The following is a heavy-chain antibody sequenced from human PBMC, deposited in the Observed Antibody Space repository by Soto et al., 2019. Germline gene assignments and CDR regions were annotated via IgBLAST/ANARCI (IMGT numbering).Heavy chain of an antibody. CDR1: PYTLGNYG. CDR2: LSADNSKT. D-gene: IGHD4-17*01. CDR3: ALASFGDYHFDYGLDI. J-gene: IGHJ6*02. Sequence: QIRVVQSATEMRKPGASVRLSCKASPYTLGNYGIIWVRQAPGQGLEWQGWLSADNSKTTSAHSVQSRVSLTTDTSRNTAFLELRSLTSDNTAIYYWALASFGDYHFDYGLDIWGQVNTVVVSS. V-gene: IGHV1-18*01.